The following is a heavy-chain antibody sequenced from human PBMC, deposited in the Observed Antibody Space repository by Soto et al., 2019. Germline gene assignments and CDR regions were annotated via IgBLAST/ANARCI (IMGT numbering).Heavy chain of an antibody. Sequence: GGSLRLSSAVSGFYFNNYGINWVRQAPGKGLEWVSSVSKSDYTYYSASVKGRFTISSDNANNVVSLQMNSLRPEDTAVYYGAREDSIIIPAVSDFWGQGTLVTVSS. D-gene: IGHD2-2*01. CDR3: AREDSIIIPAVSDF. V-gene: IGHV3-21*01. CDR2: VSKSDYT. CDR1: GFYFNNYG. J-gene: IGHJ4*02.